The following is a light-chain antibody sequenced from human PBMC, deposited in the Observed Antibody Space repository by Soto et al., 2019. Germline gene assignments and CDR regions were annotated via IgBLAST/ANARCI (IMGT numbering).Light chain of an antibody. CDR1: QSISSW. V-gene: IGKV1-5*03. CDR2: KAS. CDR3: QQYNSFWT. Sequence: DIQMTQSPSTLSASVGDRVTITCRASQSISSWLAWYQQKPGKAPKLLIYKASSLESGVPSRFSGSGSGTDFTLTISSLQPDDFATYYCQQYNSFWTFGRGTKVDIK. J-gene: IGKJ1*01.